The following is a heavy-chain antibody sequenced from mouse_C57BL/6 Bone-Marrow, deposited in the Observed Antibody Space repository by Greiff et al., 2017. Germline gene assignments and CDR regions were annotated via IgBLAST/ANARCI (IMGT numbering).Heavy chain of an antibody. V-gene: IGHV5-4*01. CDR3: ARDRSNYHYYYAMDY. Sequence: EVKLVESGGGLVKPGGSLKLSCAASGFTFSSYAMSWVRQTPEKRLEWVATISDGGSYTYSPDNVKGRFTISRDNAKNNLYLQMSHLKSEDTAMYYCARDRSNYHYYYAMDYWGQGTSVTVSS. J-gene: IGHJ4*01. D-gene: IGHD2-5*01. CDR1: GFTFSSYA. CDR2: ISDGGSYT.